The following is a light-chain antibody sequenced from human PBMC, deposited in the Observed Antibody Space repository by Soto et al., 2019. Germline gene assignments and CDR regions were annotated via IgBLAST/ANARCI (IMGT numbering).Light chain of an antibody. Sequence: IQLTRSPSSLSASVGDRVTISCRASQGIANFLAWYQQKPGKAPKILIYGASTLQSGVPSRFSGSGSGTDFTLTISSLQPEDFATYYCQQLNSFPIPFGPGTKVDIK. J-gene: IGKJ3*01. V-gene: IGKV1-9*01. CDR3: QQLNSFPIP. CDR2: GAS. CDR1: QGIANF.